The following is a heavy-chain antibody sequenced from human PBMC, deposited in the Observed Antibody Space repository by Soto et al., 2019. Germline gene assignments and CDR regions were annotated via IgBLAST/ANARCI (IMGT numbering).Heavy chain of an antibody. J-gene: IGHJ3*02. CDR3: ARDRAIISAPTKEYVFEI. CDR1: GGSMNYYY. CDR2: IYHSGTA. Sequence: SETLSLTCIVSGGSMNYYYWSWIRQPPGKGLEWIGYIYHSGTAEYNPSLKSRVTLSVDTSKSQFSLKMSSVTTADTAVYCCARDRAIISAPTKEYVFEIWGQGTMVTVSS. D-gene: IGHD5-12*01. V-gene: IGHV4-59*01.